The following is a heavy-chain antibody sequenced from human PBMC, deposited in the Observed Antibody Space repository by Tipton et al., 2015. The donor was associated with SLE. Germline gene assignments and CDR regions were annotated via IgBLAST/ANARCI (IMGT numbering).Heavy chain of an antibody. D-gene: IGHD2/OR15-2a*01. Sequence: TLSLTCSVSGDSISSGGDYWSWIRQHPGKGLEYIGYIYHSGSTHYNPSLKSRFTISLDTSKNQFSLKLSSVTAADTAVYYCAREVVYPDPGASGIYAFDIWGQGTMVTVSS. CDR2: IYHSGST. CDR3: AREVVYPDPGASGIYAFDI. V-gene: IGHV4-31*03. J-gene: IGHJ3*02. CDR1: GDSISSGGDY.